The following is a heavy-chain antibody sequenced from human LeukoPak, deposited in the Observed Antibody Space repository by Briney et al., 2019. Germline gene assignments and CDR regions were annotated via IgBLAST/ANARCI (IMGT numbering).Heavy chain of an antibody. V-gene: IGHV1-69*04. D-gene: IGHD3-10*02. J-gene: IGHJ4*02. CDR3: ARQEYVVVVTKFGTEFDY. CDR1: GGTFSSYA. Sequence: PGASVKVSCKASGGTFSSYAISWVRQAPGQGLEWMGRIIPILGIANYAQKFQGRVTITADKSTSTAYMELSSLRSEDTAVYYCARQEYVVVVTKFGTEFDYWGQGTLVTVSS. CDR2: IIPILGIA.